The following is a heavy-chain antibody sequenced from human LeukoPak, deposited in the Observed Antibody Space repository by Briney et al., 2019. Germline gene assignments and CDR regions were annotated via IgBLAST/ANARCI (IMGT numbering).Heavy chain of an antibody. D-gene: IGHD3-22*01. J-gene: IGHJ4*02. Sequence: PGGSLRLSCAASGFTFDDYGMSWVRQAPGKGLEWVSGINWNGGSTGYADSVKGRFTISRDNAKNSLYLQMNSLRAEDTALYYCERVSGLGSYYDSSGDPDYWGQGTLVTVSS. CDR2: INWNGGST. V-gene: IGHV3-20*04. CDR3: ERVSGLGSYYDSSGDPDY. CDR1: GFTFDDYG.